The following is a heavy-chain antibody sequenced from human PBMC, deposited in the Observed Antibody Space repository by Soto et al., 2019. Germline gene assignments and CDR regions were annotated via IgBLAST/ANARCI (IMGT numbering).Heavy chain of an antibody. D-gene: IGHD2-2*02. CDR1: GGSISSGDYY. CDR3: ASRYCSSTSCYKVNWFDP. CDR2: IYYSGST. V-gene: IGHV4-30-4*01. Sequence: KTSETLSLTCTVSGGSISSGDYYWSWIRQPPGKGLEWIGYIYYSGSTYYNPSLKSRVTISVDTSKNQFSLKLSSVTAADTAVYYCASRYCSSTSCYKVNWFDPWGQGTLVTVSS. J-gene: IGHJ5*02.